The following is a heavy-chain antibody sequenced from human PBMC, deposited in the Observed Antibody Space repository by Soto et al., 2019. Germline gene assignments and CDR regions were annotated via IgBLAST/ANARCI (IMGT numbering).Heavy chain of an antibody. V-gene: IGHV3-9*01. CDR3: AREPNLLTHWFEP. J-gene: IGHJ5*02. CDR1: GFNFENFA. D-gene: IGHD1-26*01. CDR2: FNGNSGSI. Sequence: QLVESGGGLVQPGRSLRLSCAVSGFNFENFALHWVRQAPGHGLEWVSDFNGNSGSIAYADSEKGRFTISRDNGGSTLSLHFNGVRPEDKALYYCAREPNLLTHWFEPWGQGTMFTVSS.